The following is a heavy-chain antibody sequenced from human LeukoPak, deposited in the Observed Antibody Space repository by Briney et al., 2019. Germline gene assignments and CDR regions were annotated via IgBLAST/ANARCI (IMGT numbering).Heavy chain of an antibody. V-gene: IGHV3-53*01. Sequence: GGSLRLSCAASGFTVSSNYMSWVRQAPGKGLEWVSVIYSGGSTYYADSVKGRFTLSRDNSKNTLYLQMNSLRAEDTAVYYCARSPGSSRHYYYYGMDVWGQGTTVTVSS. CDR3: ARSPGSSRHYYYYGMDV. CDR2: IYSGGST. J-gene: IGHJ6*02. CDR1: GFTVSSNY. D-gene: IGHD6-13*01.